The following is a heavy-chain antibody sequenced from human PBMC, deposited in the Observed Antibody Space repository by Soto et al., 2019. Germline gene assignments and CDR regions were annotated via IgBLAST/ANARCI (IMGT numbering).Heavy chain of an antibody. D-gene: IGHD1-20*01. Sequence: PGGSLRLSGSASGLTLSSYAMHWVRQAPGKGLEYVSGIRGNGDPPFYADSVKGRFTISRDNSKNTLYLQMSSLSADDTAVYYCLKSPGEHNLDFFDWSQRARDTVS. CDR3: LKSPGEHNLDFFD. CDR1: GLTLSSYA. J-gene: IGHJ4*02. CDR2: IRGNGDPP. V-gene: IGHV3-64D*06.